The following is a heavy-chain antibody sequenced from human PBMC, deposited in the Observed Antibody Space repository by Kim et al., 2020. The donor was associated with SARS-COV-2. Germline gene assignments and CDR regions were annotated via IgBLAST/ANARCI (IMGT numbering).Heavy chain of an antibody. J-gene: IGHJ6*03. CDR2: IYYSGST. CDR3: ARVYSSSPHLDYYYMDV. CDR1: GGSISSSSYY. V-gene: IGHV4-39*01. D-gene: IGHD6-6*01. Sequence: SETLSLTCTVSGGSISSSSYYWGWIRQPPGKGLEWIGSIYYSGSTYYNPSLKSRVTISVDTSKNQFSLKLSSVTAADTAVYYCARVYSSSPHLDYYYMDVWGKGTTVTVSS.